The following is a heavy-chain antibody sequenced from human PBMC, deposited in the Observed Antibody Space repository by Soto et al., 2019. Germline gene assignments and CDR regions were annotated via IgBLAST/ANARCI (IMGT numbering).Heavy chain of an antibody. D-gene: IGHD5-12*01. V-gene: IGHV4-31*03. J-gene: IGHJ4*02. CDR1: GGSMTSGDQY. Sequence: SETLSLTCTVTGGSMTSGDQYWTWIRHRPGEGLEWFGYINHRGSLYYNPSLKSRVSMSVDTSKNQLSLRLASVTAADTAVYYCARDLRGYSRYDYLDYWGQGIPVTVSS. CDR3: ARDLRGYSRYDYLDY. CDR2: INHRGSL.